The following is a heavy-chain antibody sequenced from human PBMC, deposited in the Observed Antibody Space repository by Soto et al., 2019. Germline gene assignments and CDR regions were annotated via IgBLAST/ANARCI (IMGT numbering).Heavy chain of an antibody. Sequence: ASVKVSCEASGYSFTSDGISWVRQTPGQGLEWMGWISAYNGNTNYSQKLQGRVTMTTDTSTSTAYMERRSLRSDNTAVYYCARDGYNREPHDYWGQGTLVTVSS. CDR1: GYSFTSDG. J-gene: IGHJ4*02. D-gene: IGHD5-12*01. V-gene: IGHV1-18*04. CDR2: ISAYNGNT. CDR3: ARDGYNREPHDY.